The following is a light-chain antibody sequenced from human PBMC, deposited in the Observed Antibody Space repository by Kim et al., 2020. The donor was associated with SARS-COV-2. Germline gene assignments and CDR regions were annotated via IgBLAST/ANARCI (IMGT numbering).Light chain of an antibody. CDR2: QDG. V-gene: IGLV3-1*01. CDR1: KLGDKY. CDR3: QAWDSSTVV. Sequence: SVSPGQTASITCSGDKLGDKYACWYQQKPGQSPVLVIYQDGKRPSGIPERFSGSNSGNTATLTIRGTQAMDEADYYCQAWDSSTVVFGGGTKLTVL. J-gene: IGLJ2*01.